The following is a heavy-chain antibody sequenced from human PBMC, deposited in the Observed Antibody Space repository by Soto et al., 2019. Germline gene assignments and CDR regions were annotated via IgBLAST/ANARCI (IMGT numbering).Heavy chain of an antibody. CDR3: ASLGGEGSGSYYNVD. V-gene: IGHV4-59*08. D-gene: IGHD3-10*01. CDR1: GGSISSYY. CDR2: IYYSGST. J-gene: IGHJ4*02. Sequence: SETLPLTCTVSGGSISSYYWSWIRQPPGKGLEWIGYIYYSGSTNYNPSLKSRVTISVDTSKNQFSLKLSSVTAADTAVYYCASLGGEGSGSYYNVDWGQGTLVTVSS.